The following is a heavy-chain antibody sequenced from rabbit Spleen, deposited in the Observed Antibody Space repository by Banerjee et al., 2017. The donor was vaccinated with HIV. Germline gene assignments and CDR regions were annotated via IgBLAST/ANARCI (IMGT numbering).Heavy chain of an antibody. V-gene: IGHV1S47*01. D-gene: IGHD8-1*01. CDR2: IDPVFGIT. CDR1: GFSFSDKA. J-gene: IGHJ4*01. Sequence: QEQLVESGGGLVQPEGSLKLSCTASGFSFSDKAVMCWVRQAPGKGLEWIGYIDPVFGITYYASWVNGRFSISRENAQNTVFLQMTSLTAADTATYFCARDGAGGSYFALWGQGTLVT. CDR3: ARDGAGGSYFAL.